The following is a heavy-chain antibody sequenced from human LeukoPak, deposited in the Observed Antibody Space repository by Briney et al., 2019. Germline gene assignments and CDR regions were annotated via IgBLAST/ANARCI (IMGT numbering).Heavy chain of an antibody. D-gene: IGHD2-21*02. CDR3: ARDPRAYCGGDCAAFDI. J-gene: IGHJ3*02. Sequence: GGTLRLSCAASGFTFSSYWMSWVRQAPGKGLEWVANIKQDGSEKYYVDSVKGRFTISRDNAKNSLYLQMNSLRAEDTAVYYCARDPRAYCGGDCAAFDIWGQGTMVTVSS. CDR2: IKQDGSEK. V-gene: IGHV3-7*01. CDR1: GFTFSSYW.